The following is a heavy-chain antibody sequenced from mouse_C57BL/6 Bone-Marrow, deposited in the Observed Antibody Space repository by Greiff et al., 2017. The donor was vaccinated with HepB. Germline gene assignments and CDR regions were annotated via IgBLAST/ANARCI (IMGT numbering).Heavy chain of an antibody. J-gene: IGHJ4*01. V-gene: IGHV1-72*01. D-gene: IGHD1-2*01. CDR1: GYTFTSYW. Sequence: QVQLQQPGAELVKPGASVKLSCKASGYTFTSYWLHWVKQRPGRGLEWIGRIDPNSGGTKYNEKFKSKATLTVDKPSSTAYMQLSSLTSEDSAVYYCARSASPDDPFPYAMDYWGQGTSVTVSS. CDR2: IDPNSGGT. CDR3: ARSASPDDPFPYAMDY.